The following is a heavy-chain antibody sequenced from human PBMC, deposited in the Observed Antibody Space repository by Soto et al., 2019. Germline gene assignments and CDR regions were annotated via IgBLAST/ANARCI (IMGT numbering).Heavy chain of an antibody. CDR1: GFTFSSYS. CDR2: ISSSSSYI. Sequence: LRLFCAASGFTFSSYSMNWVRQAPGKGLEWVSSISSSSSYIYYADSVKGRFTISRDNAKNSLYLQMNSLRAEDTAVYYCAREVGASSAFDIWGQGTMVTVSS. J-gene: IGHJ3*02. V-gene: IGHV3-21*01. CDR3: AREVGASSAFDI. D-gene: IGHD1-26*01.